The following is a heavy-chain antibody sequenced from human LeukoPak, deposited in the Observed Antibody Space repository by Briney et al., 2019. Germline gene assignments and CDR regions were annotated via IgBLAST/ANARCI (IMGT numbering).Heavy chain of an antibody. CDR3: ATPPPYYYDSSGYFDY. Sequence: GGSLRLSCAASGFTFSSYAMSLVRQAPGKGLDLVSAFSGSGGSTYYADSVKGRFTISRDNSKNTLHLQMNSLRAEDTAVYYCATPPPYYYDSSGYFDYWGQGTLVTVSS. CDR2: FSGSGGST. J-gene: IGHJ4*02. V-gene: IGHV3-23*01. CDR1: GFTFSSYA. D-gene: IGHD3-22*01.